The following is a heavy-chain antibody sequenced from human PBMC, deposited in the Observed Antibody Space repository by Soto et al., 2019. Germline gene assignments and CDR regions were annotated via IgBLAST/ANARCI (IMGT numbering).Heavy chain of an antibody. CDR3: ARDCSGGSCYAAGDY. Sequence: QVQLQESGPGLVKPSQTLSLTCTVSGGSISNADYYWSWIRQPPGKGPEWIGNIYYSGTAYYNPSLKSRVTMSVDTSKNQFSLKLSSVTAADTAVYYCARDCSGGSCYAAGDYWGQGTLVTVSS. CDR1: GGSISNADYY. J-gene: IGHJ4*02. V-gene: IGHV4-30-4*01. D-gene: IGHD2-15*01. CDR2: IYYSGTA.